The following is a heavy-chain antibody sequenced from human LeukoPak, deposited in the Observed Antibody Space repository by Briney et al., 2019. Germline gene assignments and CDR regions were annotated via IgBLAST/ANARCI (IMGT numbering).Heavy chain of an antibody. CDR1: GYTFTSYY. Sequence: ASVKVSCKASGYTFTSYYMHWVRQAPGQGLEWMGWISAYNGNTKYAQKLQGRVTMTTDTSTSTAYMELRSLRSDDTAVYYCARDLNRYYYDSSGCLDYWGQGTLVTVSS. CDR3: ARDLNRYYYDSSGCLDY. V-gene: IGHV1-18*04. CDR2: ISAYNGNT. J-gene: IGHJ4*02. D-gene: IGHD3-22*01.